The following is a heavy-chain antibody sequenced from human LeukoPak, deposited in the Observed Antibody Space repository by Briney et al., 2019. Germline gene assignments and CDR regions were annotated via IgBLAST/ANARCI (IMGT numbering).Heavy chain of an antibody. V-gene: IGHV3-7*01. Sequence: GGSLRLSCAASGFTFSSYWMRWVRQAPGQGLVWVANIRQEGSEKNYADSVKGRFTISRDNAKNSLYLQMSRLRVEDTAVYSCVRECGSSGYDIIDVWGEGTTVSVSS. D-gene: IGHD5-12*01. CDR1: GFTFSSYW. CDR3: VRECGSSGYDIIDV. J-gene: IGHJ6*03. CDR2: IRQEGSEK.